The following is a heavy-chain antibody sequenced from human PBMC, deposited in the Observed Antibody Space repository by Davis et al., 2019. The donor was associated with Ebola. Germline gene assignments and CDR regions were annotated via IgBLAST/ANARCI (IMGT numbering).Heavy chain of an antibody. CDR3: ARGRVAAAGRSYYYYGMDV. Sequence: SETLSPTRAVYGGSFSGYYWSWIRQPPGKGLEWIGEINHSGSTNYNPSLKSRVTISVDTSKNQFSLKLSSVTAADTAVYYCARGRVAAAGRSYYYYGMDVWGQGTTVTVSS. V-gene: IGHV4-34*01. J-gene: IGHJ6*02. CDR2: INHSGST. D-gene: IGHD6-13*01. CDR1: GGSFSGYY.